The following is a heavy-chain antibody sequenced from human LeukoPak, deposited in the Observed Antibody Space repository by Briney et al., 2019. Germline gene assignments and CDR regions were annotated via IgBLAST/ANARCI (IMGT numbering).Heavy chain of an antibody. CDR1: GGSLSGYY. CDR3: ARGPRLLDY. V-gene: IGHV4-34*01. CDR2: INHSGST. J-gene: IGHJ4*02. Sequence: SETLSLTCAVYGGSLSGYYWSWIRQPPGKGLEWIGEINHSGSTNYNPSLKSRVTISVDTSKNQFSLKLSSVTAADTAVYYCARGPRLLDYWGQGTLVTVSS.